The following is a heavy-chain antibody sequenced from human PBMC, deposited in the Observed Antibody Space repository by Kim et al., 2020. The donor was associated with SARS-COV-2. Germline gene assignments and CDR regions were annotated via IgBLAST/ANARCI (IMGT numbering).Heavy chain of an antibody. CDR3: ATGPVQPGIAAVRNAFDI. Sequence: ASVKVSCKVSGYTLTELSMHWVRQAPGKGLEWMGGFDPEDGETIYAQKFQGRVTMTEDTSTDTAYMELSSLRSEDTAVYYCATGPVQPGIAAVRNAFDIWGQGTMVTVSS. V-gene: IGHV1-24*01. CDR2: FDPEDGET. D-gene: IGHD6-13*01. J-gene: IGHJ3*02. CDR1: GYTLTELS.